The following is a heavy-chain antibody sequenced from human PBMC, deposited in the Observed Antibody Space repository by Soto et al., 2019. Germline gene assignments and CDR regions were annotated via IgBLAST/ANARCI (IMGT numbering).Heavy chain of an antibody. J-gene: IGHJ4*02. CDR2: IYYSGST. CDR1: GGSISSYY. D-gene: IGHD4-17*01. CDR3: ATVTGDYGGFDY. V-gene: IGHV4-59*01. Sequence: SETLSLTCTVSGGSISSYYWSWIRQPPGKGLEWIGYIYYSGSTNYNPSLKSRVTISVDTSKNQFSLKLSSVTAADTAVYYCATVTGDYGGFDYWGQGTLVTVSS.